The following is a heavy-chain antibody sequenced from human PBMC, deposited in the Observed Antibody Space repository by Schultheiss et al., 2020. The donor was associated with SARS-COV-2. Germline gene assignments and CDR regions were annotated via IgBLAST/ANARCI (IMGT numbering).Heavy chain of an antibody. V-gene: IGHV4-61*08. J-gene: IGHJ5*02. CDR1: GGSISSGGYY. CDR3: ARDFSSRTYCGGDCYSGGWFDP. Sequence: SQTLSLTCTVSGGSISSGGYYWRWIRQPPGKGLEWIGYIYNSGSTNYNPSLKSRVTISVDTSKNQFSLKLRSVTAADTAVYYCARDFSSRTYCGGDCYSGGWFDPWGQGTLVTVSS. D-gene: IGHD2-21*02. CDR2: IYNSGST.